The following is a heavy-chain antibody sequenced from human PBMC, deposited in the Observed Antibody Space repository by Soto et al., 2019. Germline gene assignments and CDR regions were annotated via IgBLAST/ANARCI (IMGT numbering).Heavy chain of an antibody. CDR2: IYHSGST. CDR3: ARGDYVWGSYPEGFDH. CDR1: GGSISSGGYS. D-gene: IGHD3-16*02. V-gene: IGHV4-30-2*01. J-gene: IGHJ4*02. Sequence: SETLSLTCAVSGGSISSGGYSWSWIRQPPGKGLEWIGYIYHSGSTYYNPSLKSRVTISVDRSKNQFSLKLSSVAAADTAVYYCARGDYVWGSYPEGFDHWGQGTLVTVSS.